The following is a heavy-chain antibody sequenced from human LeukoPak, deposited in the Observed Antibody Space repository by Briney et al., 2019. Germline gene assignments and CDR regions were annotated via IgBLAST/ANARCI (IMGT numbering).Heavy chain of an antibody. Sequence: SETLSLTCTVSGGSISSYYWSWIRQPPGKGLEWIGYIYYSGSTNYNPSLKSRVTISVDTSKSQFSLKLSSVTAADTAVYYCARDHGGVFDPWGQGTLVTVSS. D-gene: IGHD3-16*01. CDR1: GGSISSYY. V-gene: IGHV4-59*01. CDR2: IYYSGST. J-gene: IGHJ5*02. CDR3: ARDHGGVFDP.